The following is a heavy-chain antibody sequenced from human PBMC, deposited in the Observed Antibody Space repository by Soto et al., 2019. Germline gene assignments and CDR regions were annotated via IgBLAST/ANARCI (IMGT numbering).Heavy chain of an antibody. CDR2: ISGSGGST. V-gene: IGHV3-23*01. Sequence: PGGSLRLSCAASGFTFSSYAMSWVRQAPGKGLEWVSAISGSGGSTYYADSVKGRFTISRDNSKNTLYLQMNSLRAEDTAVYYCAKDTSDRYYYYYYMDVWGKGTTVTVSS. CDR3: AKDTSDRYYYYYYMDV. J-gene: IGHJ6*03. CDR1: GFTFSSYA.